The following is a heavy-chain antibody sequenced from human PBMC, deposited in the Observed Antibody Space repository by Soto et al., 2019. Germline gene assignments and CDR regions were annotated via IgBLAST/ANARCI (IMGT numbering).Heavy chain of an antibody. Sequence: ASVKVSCKASGYTFTSYGISWVRQAPGQVLEWMGWISAYNGNTNYAQKLQGRVTMTTDTSTSTAYMELRSLRSDDTAVYYCARGARGYSGYGVTDYWGQGTLVTVSS. CDR2: ISAYNGNT. D-gene: IGHD5-12*01. V-gene: IGHV1-18*01. CDR1: GYTFTSYG. J-gene: IGHJ4*02. CDR3: ARGARGYSGYGVTDY.